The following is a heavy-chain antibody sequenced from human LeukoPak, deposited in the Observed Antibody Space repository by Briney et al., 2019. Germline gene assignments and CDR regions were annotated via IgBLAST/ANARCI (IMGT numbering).Heavy chain of an antibody. V-gene: IGHV5-51*01. D-gene: IGHD2-21*02. CDR3: ARQLAYCGGDCYSQNAYYYYYMDV. J-gene: IGHJ6*03. Sequence: GESLKISCKGSGYSFTTYWIGWVRQMPGKGLEWMGIIYPGDSDTRYSPSFQGQVTMSADKSISTAYLQWSSLKASDTAMYYCARQLAYCGGDCYSQNAYYYYYMDVWGKGTTVTISS. CDR2: IYPGDSDT. CDR1: GYSFTTYW.